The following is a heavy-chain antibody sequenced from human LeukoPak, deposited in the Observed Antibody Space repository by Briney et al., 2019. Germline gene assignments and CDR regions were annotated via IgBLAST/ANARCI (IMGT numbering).Heavy chain of an antibody. CDR1: GGTFSSYG. D-gene: IGHD1-26*01. V-gene: IGHV1-69*13. J-gene: IGHJ5*02. Sequence: ASVTVSFKASGGTFSSYGINWVRQAPGQGLEWMGGIIPIFGTANYAQKFQGRVTITADESTSTAYMELSSLRSDDTAVYYCARGTLSGSRGNWFDPWGQGTPVTVSS. CDR3: ARGTLSGSRGNWFDP. CDR2: IIPIFGTA.